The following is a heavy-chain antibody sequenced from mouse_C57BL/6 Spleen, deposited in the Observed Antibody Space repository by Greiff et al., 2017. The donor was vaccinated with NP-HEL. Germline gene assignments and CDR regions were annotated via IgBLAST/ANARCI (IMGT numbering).Heavy chain of an antibody. CDR1: GYTFTSYW. V-gene: IGHV1-64*01. CDR2: IHPNSGST. Sequence: VQLQQPGAELVKPGASVKLSCKASGYTFTSYWMHWVKQRPGQGLEWIGMIHPNSGSTNYNEKFKSKATLTVDKSSSTAYMQLSSLTSEDSAVYYCASPPSYGSRRAMDYWGQGTSVTVSS. D-gene: IGHD1-1*01. J-gene: IGHJ4*01. CDR3: ASPPSYGSRRAMDY.